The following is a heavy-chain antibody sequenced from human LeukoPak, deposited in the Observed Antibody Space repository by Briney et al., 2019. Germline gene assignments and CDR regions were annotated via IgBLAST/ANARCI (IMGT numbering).Heavy chain of an antibody. D-gene: IGHD2-15*01. CDR3: AEVADTVY. J-gene: IGHJ4*02. CDR2: ISWNSGNI. CDR1: GFTFDDYA. V-gene: IGHV3-9*01. Sequence: GRSLRLSCAASGFTFDDYAMHWVRQAPGKGLEWVSGISWNSGNIGYADSVKGRFTISRDNARNSLYLQMNSLRAEDTALYYCAEVADTVYWGQGTLVTVSS.